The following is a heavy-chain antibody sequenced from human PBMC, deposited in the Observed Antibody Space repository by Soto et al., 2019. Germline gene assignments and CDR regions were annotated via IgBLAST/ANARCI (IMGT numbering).Heavy chain of an antibody. D-gene: IGHD2-21*02. J-gene: IGHJ4*02. CDR3: AKADCGGGCYSSVDY. Sequence: HPGGSLRLSCAASGFTFSSYVMHWVRQSPGKGLEWVAVISYDGSNKYYADSVKGRFTISRDNSKNTLYLQMNSLRAEDTAVYYCAKADCGGGCYSSVDYWGQGTLVTVSS. CDR2: ISYDGSNK. CDR1: GFTFSSYV. V-gene: IGHV3-30*18.